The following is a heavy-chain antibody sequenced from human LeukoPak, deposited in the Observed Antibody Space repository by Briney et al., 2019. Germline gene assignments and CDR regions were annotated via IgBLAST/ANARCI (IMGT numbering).Heavy chain of an antibody. Sequence: GASVKVSCKASGYTFTSYGISWVRQAPGQGLEWMGWISAYNGNTNYAQKLQGRVTMTTDTSTSTAYMELRSLRSDDTAVYYCARDPGFGVLGDYGEWARYYYYYGMDVWGKGTTVTVSS. CDR1: GYTFTSYG. CDR3: ARDPGFGVLGDYGEWARYYYYYGMDV. J-gene: IGHJ6*04. D-gene: IGHD4-17*01. CDR2: ISAYNGNT. V-gene: IGHV1-18*04.